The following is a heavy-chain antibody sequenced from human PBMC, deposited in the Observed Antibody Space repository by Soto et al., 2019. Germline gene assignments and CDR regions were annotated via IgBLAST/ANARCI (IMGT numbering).Heavy chain of an antibody. CDR1: GGSISSYY. Sequence: SETLSLTCTVSGGSISSYYWSWIRQPPGKGLEWVGYIYYSGSTNYNPTLKRRVTIAVDTSKNQFSLKLSSVTAADPAVYYCARGEGLPSNYYYYYMDVWGKGTTVTVSS. D-gene: IGHD3-3*01. J-gene: IGHJ6*03. CDR2: IYYSGST. CDR3: ARGEGLPSNYYYYYMDV. V-gene: IGHV4-59*01.